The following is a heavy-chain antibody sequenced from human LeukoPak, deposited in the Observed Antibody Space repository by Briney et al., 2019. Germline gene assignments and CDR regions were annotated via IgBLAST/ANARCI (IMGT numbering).Heavy chain of an antibody. J-gene: IGHJ4*02. D-gene: IGHD6-13*01. V-gene: IGHV4-39*07. CDR3: ARDSGVYSSSWSRGIDY. Sequence: SETLSLTCTVSGGSISSSSYYWGWIRQPPGKGLEWIGSIYYSGSTYYNPSLKSRVTISVDTSKNQFSLKLSSVTAADTAVYYCARDSGVYSSSWSRGIDYWGQGTLVTVSS. CDR1: GGSISSSSYY. CDR2: IYYSGST.